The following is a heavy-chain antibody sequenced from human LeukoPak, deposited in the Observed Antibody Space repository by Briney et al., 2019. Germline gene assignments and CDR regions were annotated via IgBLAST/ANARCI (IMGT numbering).Heavy chain of an antibody. CDR2: ISDSGST. J-gene: IGHJ5*02. Sequence: SETLSLTCTVSGGSKNNYYWSWIRQAPGKGLEWIGYISDSGSTNYNPSLRSRVTISVDTSKNQFSLKLSSVTAADTALYYCARYDYGDCWFDPWGQGTLVTVSS. CDR3: ARYDYGDCWFDP. V-gene: IGHV4-59*01. CDR1: GGSKNNYY. D-gene: IGHD4-17*01.